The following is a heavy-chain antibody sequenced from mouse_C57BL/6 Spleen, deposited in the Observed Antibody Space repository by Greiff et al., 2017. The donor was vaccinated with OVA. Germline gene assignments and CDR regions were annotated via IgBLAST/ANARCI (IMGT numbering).Heavy chain of an antibody. CDR1: GYTFTSYW. V-gene: IGHV1-50*01. CDR3: ARGDYGRWFAY. D-gene: IGHD1-1*01. CDR2: IDPSDSYT. J-gene: IGHJ3*01. Sequence: VQLQQPGAELVKPGASVKLSCKASGYTFTSYWMQWVKQRPGQGLEWIGEIDPSDSYTNYNQKFKGKATLTVDTSSSTAYMQLSSLTSEDSAVYYCARGDYGRWFAYWGQGTLVTVSA.